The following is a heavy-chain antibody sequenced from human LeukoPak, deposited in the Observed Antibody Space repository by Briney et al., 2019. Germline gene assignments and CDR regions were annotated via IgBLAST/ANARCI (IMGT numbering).Heavy chain of an antibody. Sequence: SETLSLTCTVSGGSISSSSYYWGWIRQPPGKGLEWIGSFYYSGSTYYNPSLKSRVTISVDTSKNQFSLKLSSVTAADTAVYYCARGIAVAGTELDYWGQGTLVTVSS. CDR1: GGSISSSSYY. CDR2: FYYSGST. CDR3: ARGIAVAGTELDY. J-gene: IGHJ4*02. V-gene: IGHV4-39*01. D-gene: IGHD6-19*01.